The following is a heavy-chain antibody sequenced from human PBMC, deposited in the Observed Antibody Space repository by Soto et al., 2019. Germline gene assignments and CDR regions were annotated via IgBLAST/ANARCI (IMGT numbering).Heavy chain of an antibody. CDR2: ISGSGGST. J-gene: IGHJ4*02. CDR3: AKVRRTGYSSSWYVGSHRKDYYFDY. CDR1: GFTFSSYA. D-gene: IGHD6-13*01. Sequence: EVQLLESGGGLVQPGGSLRLSCAASGFTFSSYAMSWVRQAPGKGLEWVSAISGSGGSTYYADSVKGPFTISRDNSKNTLYLQMNSLRAEDTAVYYCAKVRRTGYSSSWYVGSHRKDYYFDYWGQGTLVTVSS. V-gene: IGHV3-23*01.